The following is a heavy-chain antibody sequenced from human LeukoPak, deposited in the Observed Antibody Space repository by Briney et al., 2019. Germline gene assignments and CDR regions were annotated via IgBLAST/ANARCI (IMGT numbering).Heavy chain of an antibody. V-gene: IGHV4-39*01. J-gene: IGHJ4*02. CDR3: ARQTGSGLFILP. D-gene: IGHD3/OR15-3a*01. CDR2: IYYSGNT. CDR1: GVSISSSNSY. Sequence: SGTLSLTCAVSGVSISSSNSYWGWIRQPPGKGLEWIGSIYYSGNTYYNASLKSQVSISIDTSKNQFSLKLTSVTAADTAVYYCARQTGSGLFILPGGQGTLVTVSS.